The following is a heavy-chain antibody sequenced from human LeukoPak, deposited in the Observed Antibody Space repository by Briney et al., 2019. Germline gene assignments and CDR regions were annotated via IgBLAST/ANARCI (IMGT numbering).Heavy chain of an antibody. V-gene: IGHV3-23*01. D-gene: IGHD1-26*01. J-gene: IGHJ4*02. Sequence: GGSLRPSCAASGFTFSRYAMSWVRQAPGKGLEWVSTINDNGGGSYSADSVRGRFTISRDNSKNTLSLQMNSMRAEDTAVYYCAKGHTVGALYYFDCWGQGTLVTVSS. CDR3: AKGHTVGALYYFDC. CDR2: INDNGGGS. CDR1: GFTFSRYA.